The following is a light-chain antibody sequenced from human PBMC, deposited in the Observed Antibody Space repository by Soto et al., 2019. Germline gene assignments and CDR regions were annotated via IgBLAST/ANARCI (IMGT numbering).Light chain of an antibody. Sequence: EIVLTQSPGTLSLSPGERATLSCRASQSVSSRYLAWYQQKPGQAPRLLIYGASSRATGIPDRFSCSGSGTDFTLTISRLEPEDFAVYYCQQYGSLPPNTFGQGTKLEIK. CDR2: GAS. CDR3: QQYGSLPPNT. V-gene: IGKV3-20*01. CDR1: QSVSSRY. J-gene: IGKJ2*01.